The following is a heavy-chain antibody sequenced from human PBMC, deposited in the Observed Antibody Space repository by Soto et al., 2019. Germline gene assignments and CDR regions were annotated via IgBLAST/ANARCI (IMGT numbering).Heavy chain of an antibody. J-gene: IGHJ4*02. CDR3: AKDRAIAAAGTLDY. V-gene: IGHV3-30*18. CDR2: ISYDGSNK. CDR1: GFTFSSYG. D-gene: IGHD6-13*01. Sequence: PGGSLRLSCAASGFTFSSYGMHWVRQAPGKGLEWVAVISYDGSNKYYADSVKGRFTISRDNSKNTLYLQMNSLRAEDTAVYYCAKDRAIAAAGTLDYWGQGTLVTVSS.